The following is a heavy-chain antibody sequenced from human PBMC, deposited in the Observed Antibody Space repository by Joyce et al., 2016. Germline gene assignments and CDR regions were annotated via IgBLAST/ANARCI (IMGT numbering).Heavy chain of an antibody. J-gene: IGHJ6*03. CDR3: ARGPYELMYHNYYMDV. CDR2: TYYSGKT. V-gene: IGHV4-31*03. D-gene: IGHD2-8*01. Sequence: QVKLQESGPGLVKPSQTVSLTCSVSGDSISSGGYHWNWVRQRPGRGLEWIGFTYYSGKTYYNPSLKSRAAISVDLSKNRFSLRLSSVNAADTAVYHCARGPYELMYHNYYMDVWGKGTTVTVSS. CDR1: GDSISSGGYH.